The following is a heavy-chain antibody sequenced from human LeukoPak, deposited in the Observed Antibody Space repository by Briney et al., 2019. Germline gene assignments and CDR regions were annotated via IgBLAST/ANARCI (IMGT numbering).Heavy chain of an antibody. V-gene: IGHV3-7*01. CDR3: AKYLSRAFDS. J-gene: IGHJ4*02. CDR1: GFTFRSYW. Sequence: GGSLRLSFAAPGFTFRSYWMSWVRQAPGKGLEWLGHINQEASRTDHADSVKGRFTISRDNSRNLLYLHMSSLRAEDTAVYYCAKYLSRAFDSWGQGILVSVSS. CDR2: INQEASRT. D-gene: IGHD2/OR15-2a*01.